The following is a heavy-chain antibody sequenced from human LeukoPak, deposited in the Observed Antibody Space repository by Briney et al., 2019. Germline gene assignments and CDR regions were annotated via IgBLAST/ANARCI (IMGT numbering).Heavy chain of an antibody. CDR2: VSTYNGNT. CDR3: ARDVDTATDQINDY. D-gene: IGHD5-18*01. J-gene: IGHJ4*02. CDR1: GGRFTSYA. V-gene: IGHV1-18*01. Sequence: ASVKVSFTASGGRFTSYAISWVRQAPGQGLEWMGWVSTYNGNTNYVPKYQGRVTMHTDTSTSTAYMELRSLRSDDTAVYYCARDVDTATDQINDYWGQGTLVTVSS.